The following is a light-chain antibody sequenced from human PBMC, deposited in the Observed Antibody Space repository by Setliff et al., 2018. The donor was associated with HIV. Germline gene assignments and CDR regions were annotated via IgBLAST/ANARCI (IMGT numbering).Light chain of an antibody. CDR2: EVR. Sequence: QSALAQPASVSGSPGQSITISCTGTSSDVGGYNYVSWYQQHHGKAPKLIIYEVRNRPSGVSNRFSGSKSGNTASLTISGLQAEDEADYYCSSYAITNTLPFGTGTKVTVL. V-gene: IGLV2-14*01. CDR1: SSDVGGYNY. CDR3: SSYAITNTLP. J-gene: IGLJ1*01.